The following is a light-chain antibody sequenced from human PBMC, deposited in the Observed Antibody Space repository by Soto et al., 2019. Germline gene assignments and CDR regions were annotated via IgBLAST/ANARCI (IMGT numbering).Light chain of an antibody. CDR1: QDISNS. J-gene: IGKJ1*01. CDR2: DAS. V-gene: IGKV1-16*02. CDR3: LQYNSYPRT. Sequence: IQMTQSPSSLSASVGDRVTITCRASQDISNSLDWFQQRPGKAPKTLLYDASRLHSGVPSKFSGSGSGTDFTLTISSLQPEDFANYYCLQYNSYPRTFGPGTKVDIK.